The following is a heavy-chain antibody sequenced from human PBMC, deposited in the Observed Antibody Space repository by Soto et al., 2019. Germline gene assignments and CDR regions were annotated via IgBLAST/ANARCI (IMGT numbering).Heavy chain of an antibody. CDR1: GFTFSDYS. CDR3: ARYPHYDFWSGPQGFDY. CDR2: ITSSSSYM. D-gene: IGHD3-3*01. J-gene: IGHJ4*02. Sequence: EVQLVESGGGLVKPGGSLRLSCAASGFTFSDYSMNWVRQAPGKGLEWDSSITSSSSYMYYADSVKGRFTISRDNAKNSLYLQMHSLRVEDTAVYYCARYPHYDFWSGPQGFDYWGQGTLVTVSS. V-gene: IGHV3-21*01.